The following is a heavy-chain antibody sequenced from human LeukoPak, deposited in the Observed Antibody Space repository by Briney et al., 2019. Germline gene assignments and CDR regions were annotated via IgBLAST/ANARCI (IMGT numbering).Heavy chain of an antibody. J-gene: IGHJ4*02. CDR2: IYYSGST. V-gene: IGHV4-59*12. CDR1: GGSISSYY. Sequence: SETLSLTCTVSGGSISSYYWSWIRQPPGKGLEWIGYIYYSGSTNYNPSLKSRVTISVDTSKNQFSLKLSSVTAADTAVYYCARGRRGTTFYFDYWGQGTLVTVSS. D-gene: IGHD1-7*01. CDR3: ARGRRGTTFYFDY.